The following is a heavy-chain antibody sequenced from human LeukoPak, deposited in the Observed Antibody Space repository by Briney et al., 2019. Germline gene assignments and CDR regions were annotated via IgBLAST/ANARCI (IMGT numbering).Heavy chain of an antibody. CDR1: GGSISSSSHY. Sequence: SETLSLTCTLSGGSISSSSHYWGWIRQPPGKGLEWIGSIYYSGSTYYNPSLKSRVTISVDTSKNHFSLKLSSVTAADTAVYYCAKSMFLGAIRYFDYWGQGTLVTVSS. J-gene: IGHJ4*02. CDR3: AKSMFLGAIRYFDY. D-gene: IGHD3-10*02. V-gene: IGHV4-39*02. CDR2: IYYSGST.